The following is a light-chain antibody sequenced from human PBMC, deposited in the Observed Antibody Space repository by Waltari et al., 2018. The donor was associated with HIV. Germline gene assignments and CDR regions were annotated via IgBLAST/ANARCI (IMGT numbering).Light chain of an antibody. J-gene: IGKJ2*03. Sequence: EIVLTQSPATLSLSPGERANLSCRASQSVSSYAAWYQQKPGQAPRLLIYDASNRATGTPARFSGSGSRTDFTLTISSLEPEDFAVYYCQQRSNGPPWYSFGQGTKLEIK. CDR1: QSVSSY. CDR2: DAS. CDR3: QQRSNGPPWYS. V-gene: IGKV3-11*01.